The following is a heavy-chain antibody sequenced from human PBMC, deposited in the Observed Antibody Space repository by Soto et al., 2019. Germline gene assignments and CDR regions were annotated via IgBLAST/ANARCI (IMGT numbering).Heavy chain of an antibody. CDR3: ARLHYDFWSGFQKPWFDP. CDR1: GGSVSSGRYY. V-gene: IGHV4-61*01. CDR2: IYNSGST. D-gene: IGHD3-3*01. Sequence: SETLSLTCSVSGGSVSSGRYYWSWIRQPPGKGLEWIGFIYNSGSTSYNPSLKIRVTISVDTSKNQFSLKLNSVTAADTAVYYCARLHYDFWSGFQKPWFDPWGQGTLVTVS. J-gene: IGHJ5*02.